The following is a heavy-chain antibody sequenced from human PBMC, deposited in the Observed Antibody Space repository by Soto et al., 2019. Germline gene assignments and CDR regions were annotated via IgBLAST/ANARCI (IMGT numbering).Heavy chain of an antibody. CDR1: GGSFSGYY. CDR2: IIHTGST. J-gene: IGHJ4*02. Sequence: QVQIQQWGAGLLKPSETLSPTCGVYGGSFSGYYWSWIRQPPGKGLEWIEEIIHTGSTNYNPSLKSRVAISIDPSKKQCSLKLSSVTAADTAVYYCARTGQPPSDYWCQGALVTVSS. V-gene: IGHV4-34*12. CDR3: ARTGQPPSDY. D-gene: IGHD2-2*01.